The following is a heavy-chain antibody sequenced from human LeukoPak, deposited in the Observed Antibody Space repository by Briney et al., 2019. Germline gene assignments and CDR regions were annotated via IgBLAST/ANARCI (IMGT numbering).Heavy chain of an antibody. J-gene: IGHJ6*02. CDR3: AKGADYYYYYGMDV. D-gene: IGHD6-25*01. CDR1: GFTSSGYA. Sequence: GGSLRLSCAASGFTSSGYAMSWVRQAPGKGLEWISAISGSGGNTYYADSVKGRFTISRDNSKNTLYVQMNSLRAGDTAVYYCAKGADYYYYYGMDVWGQGTTVTVSS. CDR2: ISGSGGNT. V-gene: IGHV3-23*01.